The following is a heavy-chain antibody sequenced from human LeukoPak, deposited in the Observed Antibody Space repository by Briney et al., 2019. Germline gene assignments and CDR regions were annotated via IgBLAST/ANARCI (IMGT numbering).Heavy chain of an antibody. J-gene: IGHJ4*02. CDR3: ARALYGSGSQHIDY. V-gene: IGHV1-69*04. CDR1: GGTFSSYA. D-gene: IGHD3-10*01. Sequence: ASVKVSCKASGGTFSSYAISWVRQAPGQGLEWMGRIIPILGIANYAQKFQGRVTITADKSTSTAYMELSSLRSEDTAVYYCARALYGSGSQHIDYWGQGTLVTVSS. CDR2: IIPILGIA.